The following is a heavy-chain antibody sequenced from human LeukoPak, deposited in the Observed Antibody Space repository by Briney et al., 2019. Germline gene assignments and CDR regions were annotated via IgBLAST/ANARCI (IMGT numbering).Heavy chain of an antibody. Sequence: PGRSLRLSCAASGFTFDVYAMHWVRQAPGKGLEWVSGISMKSGSIGYADSVKARFTISRDNAKNSLYLQMNSLRAEDTALYYCAKGGRYYYYYYMDVWGKGTTVTVSS. D-gene: IGHD1-26*01. CDR3: AKGGRYYYYYYMDV. J-gene: IGHJ6*03. V-gene: IGHV3-9*01. CDR1: GFTFDVYA. CDR2: ISMKSGSI.